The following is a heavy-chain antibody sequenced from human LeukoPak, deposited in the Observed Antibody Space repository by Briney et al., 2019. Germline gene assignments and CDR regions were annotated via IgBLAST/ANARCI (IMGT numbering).Heavy chain of an antibody. V-gene: IGHV4-59*12. D-gene: IGHD2-8*02. CDR2: IYYSGST. J-gene: IGHJ5*02. Sequence: SETLSLTCTVSGGSISSYYWSWIRQPPGKGLEWIGYIYYSGSTNYNPSLKSRVTISVDTSKNQFSLKMTSMSAADTAVYYCARDYCSGGACFGRWFDPWGQGTLVTVSS. CDR1: GGSISSYY. CDR3: ARDYCSGGACFGRWFDP.